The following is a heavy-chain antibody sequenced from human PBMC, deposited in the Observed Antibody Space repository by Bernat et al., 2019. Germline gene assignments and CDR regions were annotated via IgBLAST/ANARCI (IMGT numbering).Heavy chain of an antibody. V-gene: IGHV1-3*04. CDR2: INTGNGDT. D-gene: IGHD6-19*01. CDR3: ARDLGSGSLHY. CDR1: GYTFTSYA. J-gene: IGHJ4*02. Sequence: QVQLVQAGAEVKKPGASVKGSCKASGYTFTSYAIHWVRQAPGQRLEWMGWINTGNGDTRYSQKFQGRVTITRDTSASTAYVEVSSLRSEDTAVYYCARDLGSGSLHYWGQGTLVTASS.